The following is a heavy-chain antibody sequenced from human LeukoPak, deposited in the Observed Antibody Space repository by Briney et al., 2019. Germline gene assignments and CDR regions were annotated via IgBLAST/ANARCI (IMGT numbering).Heavy chain of an antibody. CDR1: GGSISGYY. CDR2: IYYSGNT. Sequence: SETLSLTCIVSGGSISGYYWSWLRQPPGKGLAYIGHIYYSGNTNYNPSLMSRVTISVDTSKNQFSLKLSSVTAADTAVYYCGRGPLPRGVWGRGTTVTVSS. V-gene: IGHV4-59*01. J-gene: IGHJ6*02. CDR3: GRGPLPRGV.